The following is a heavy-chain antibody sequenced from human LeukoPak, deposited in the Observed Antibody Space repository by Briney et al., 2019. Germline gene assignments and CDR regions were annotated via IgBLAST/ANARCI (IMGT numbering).Heavy chain of an antibody. V-gene: IGHV4-59*01. CDR1: GGSISSYY. D-gene: IGHD6-6*01. J-gene: IGHJ4*02. CDR2: IYYSGST. CDR3: ARVDPDSSSTLEVFDY. Sequence: SETLSLTCTVSGGSISSYYWSWIRQPPGKGLEWVGSIYYSGSTNYNPSLKSRVTISVDTSKNQFSLKLSSVTAAETAVYYCARVDPDSSSTLEVFDYWGQGPLVTVS.